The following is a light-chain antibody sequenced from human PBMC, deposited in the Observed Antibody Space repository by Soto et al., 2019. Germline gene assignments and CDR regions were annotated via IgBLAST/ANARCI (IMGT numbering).Light chain of an antibody. J-gene: IGKJ2*01. CDR1: QSVLYSSNNKNY. CDR2: WAS. Sequence: DIVMTQSPGALAVSLGERATIDCRSSQSVLYSSNNKNYLAWYQQRPGQPPKLLIYWASTRESGVPDRFSGSGSGTDITLTITSLQAEDVAVYYGQQYESTPPTFGQGTKLEIK. V-gene: IGKV4-1*01. CDR3: QQYESTPPT.